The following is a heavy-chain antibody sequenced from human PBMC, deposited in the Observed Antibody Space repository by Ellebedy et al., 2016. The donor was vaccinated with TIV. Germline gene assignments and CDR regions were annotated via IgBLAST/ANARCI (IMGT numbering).Heavy chain of an antibody. Sequence: AALVKVSCKASGYIFNTYAISWLRQAPGQGLEWMGWISSHNGDTNSAARFQGSVTMTTDTSAATAYMELTSLTSDDTAVYYCARDSANDDTLTGPYYYYGMDVWGQGTTVIVS. J-gene: IGHJ6*02. V-gene: IGHV1-18*04. CDR1: GYIFNTYA. CDR3: ARDSANDDTLTGPYYYYGMDV. D-gene: IGHD3-9*01. CDR2: ISSHNGDT.